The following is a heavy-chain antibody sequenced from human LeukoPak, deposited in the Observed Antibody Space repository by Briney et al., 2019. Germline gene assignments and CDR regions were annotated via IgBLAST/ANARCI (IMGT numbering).Heavy chain of an antibody. CDR1: GFTFSSYA. D-gene: IGHD3-10*01. V-gene: IGHV3-23*01. Sequence: GGSLRPSCAASGFTFSSYAMSWVRQAPGKGLEWVSAISGSGGSTYYADSVKGRFTISRDNSKNTLYLQVNSLRAEDTAVYYCAKHYGSGSYKLYYYYGMDVWGQGTTVTVSS. CDR2: ISGSGGST. J-gene: IGHJ6*02. CDR3: AKHYGSGSYKLYYYYGMDV.